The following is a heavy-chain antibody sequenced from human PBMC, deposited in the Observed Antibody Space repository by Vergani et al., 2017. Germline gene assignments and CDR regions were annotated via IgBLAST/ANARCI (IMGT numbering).Heavy chain of an antibody. Sequence: QVQLQESGPGLVKPSETLSLTCTVSGGSISSYYWSWIRQPPGKGLEWIGYIYYSGSTNYNPSLKSRVTISVDTSKNQFSLKLSSVTAADTAVYYCARGVAAAGTHFDYWGQGTLVTVSS. CDR2: IYYSGST. V-gene: IGHV4-59*08. D-gene: IGHD6-13*01. CDR3: ARGVAAAGTHFDY. CDR1: GGSISSYY. J-gene: IGHJ4*02.